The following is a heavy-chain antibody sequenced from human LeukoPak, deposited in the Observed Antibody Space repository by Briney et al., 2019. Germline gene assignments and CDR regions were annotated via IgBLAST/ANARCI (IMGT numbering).Heavy chain of an antibody. CDR3: TPDIPPGVLRFLE. V-gene: IGHV3-15*01. J-gene: IGHJ4*02. D-gene: IGHD3-3*01. CDR2: IKSKTDGGTT. CDR1: GFTFSSYA. Sequence: GGSLRLSCAASGFTFSSYAMSWVRQAPGKGLEWVGRIKSKTDGGTTDYAAPVKGRFTISRDDSKNTLYLQMNSLKTEDTAVYYCTPDIPPGVLRFLEWGQGTLVTVSS.